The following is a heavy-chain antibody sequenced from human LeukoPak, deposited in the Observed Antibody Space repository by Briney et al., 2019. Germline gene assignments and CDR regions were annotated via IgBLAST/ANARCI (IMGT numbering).Heavy chain of an antibody. Sequence: GGSLRLSCAASGFAFSSYGMHWVRQAPGKGLEWVAVISYDGSNKYHVDSVKGRFTISRDNSKNTLYLQMNSLRAEDTAVYYCARALVVAADFDYWGQGTLVTVSS. CDR1: GFAFSSYG. J-gene: IGHJ4*02. CDR3: ARALVVAADFDY. V-gene: IGHV3-30*03. CDR2: ISYDGSNK. D-gene: IGHD2-15*01.